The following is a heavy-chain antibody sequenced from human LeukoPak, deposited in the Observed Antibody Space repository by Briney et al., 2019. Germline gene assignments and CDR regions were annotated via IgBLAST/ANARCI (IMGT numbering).Heavy chain of an antibody. CDR1: GYTFTGYY. V-gene: IGHV1-2*02. J-gene: IGHJ3*02. CDR2: INPNSGGT. D-gene: IGHD6-13*01. Sequence: GASVKVSCKDSGYTFTGYYMHWVRQAPGQGLEWMGWINPNSGGTNYAQKFQGRVTMTRDTSISTAYMELSRLRSEDTAVYYCAREGIAALGAFDIWGQGTMVTVSS. CDR3: AREGIAALGAFDI.